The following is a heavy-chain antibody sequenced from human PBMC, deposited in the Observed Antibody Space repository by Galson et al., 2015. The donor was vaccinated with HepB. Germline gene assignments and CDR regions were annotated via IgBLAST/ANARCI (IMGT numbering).Heavy chain of an antibody. V-gene: IGHV3-74*01. Sequence: SLRLSCAASGFTFSSHWMHWVRQAPGKELVWVSRIISDGSITNYADSVKGRFTISRDNAKNTLYLQMNSLRAEDTAVYYCARTYYDILTGYSADFDYWGQGTLVTVSS. CDR1: GFTFSSHW. CDR3: ARTYYDILTGYSADFDY. J-gene: IGHJ4*02. D-gene: IGHD3-9*01. CDR2: IISDGSIT.